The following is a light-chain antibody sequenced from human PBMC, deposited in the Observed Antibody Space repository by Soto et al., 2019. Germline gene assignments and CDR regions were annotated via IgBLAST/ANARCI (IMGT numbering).Light chain of an antibody. J-gene: IGLJ1*01. CDR1: SSDVGGYNY. Sequence: LTQPPSASGSPGQSVTISCTGTSSDVGGYNYVSWYQQHPGKAPKLMIFEVTRRPSGVPDRFSGSKSGNTASLTVSGLQAEDEADYYCSSYAGSNNFVFGSGTKVTVL. CDR2: EVT. V-gene: IGLV2-8*01. CDR3: SSYAGSNNFV.